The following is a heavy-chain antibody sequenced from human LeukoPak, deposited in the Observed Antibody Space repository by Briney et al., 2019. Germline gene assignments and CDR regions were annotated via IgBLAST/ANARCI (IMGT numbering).Heavy chain of an antibody. CDR1: GFTFSSYA. J-gene: IGHJ4*02. D-gene: IGHD3-3*01. CDR2: ISSNGGST. Sequence: QPGGSLRLSCAASGFTFSSYAMHWVRQAPGKGLEYVSAISSNGGSTYYANSVKGRFTISRDNSKNTLYLQMGSLRAEDMAVYYCARDPLEDYDFWGGSFDYWGQGTLVTVSS. CDR3: ARDPLEDYDFWGGSFDY. V-gene: IGHV3-64*01.